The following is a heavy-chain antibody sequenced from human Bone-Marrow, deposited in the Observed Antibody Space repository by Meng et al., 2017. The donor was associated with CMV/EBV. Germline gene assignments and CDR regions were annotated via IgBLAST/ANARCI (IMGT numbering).Heavy chain of an antibody. J-gene: IGHJ6*02. CDR2: ISSSGSTI. CDR3: ARDPRDYSSSWLYYYYGMDV. CDR1: GFTFSSYE. V-gene: IGHV3-48*03. Sequence: GESLKISCAASGFTFSSYEMNWVRQAPGKGLEWVSYISSSGSTIYYADSVKGRFTISRDNAKNPLYLQMNSLRAEDTAVYYCARDPRDYSSSWLYYYYGMDVWGQGTTVTVSS. D-gene: IGHD6-13*01.